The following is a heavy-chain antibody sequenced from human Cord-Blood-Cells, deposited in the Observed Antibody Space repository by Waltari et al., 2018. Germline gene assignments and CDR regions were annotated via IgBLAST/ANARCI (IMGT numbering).Heavy chain of an antibody. Sequence: EVQLVEYGGGFVQPGGSLRLASAASGFPFISHWMHWVRPAPGLVWVSRINSDGSSTSYADSVKGRFTISRDNAKNTLYLQMNSLRAEDTAVYYCAREGDYCSSTSCYDWFDPWGQGTLVTVSS. J-gene: IGHJ5*02. CDR3: AREGDYCSSTSCYDWFDP. D-gene: IGHD2-2*01. V-gene: IGHV3-74*01. CDR1: GFPFISHW. CDR2: INSDGSST.